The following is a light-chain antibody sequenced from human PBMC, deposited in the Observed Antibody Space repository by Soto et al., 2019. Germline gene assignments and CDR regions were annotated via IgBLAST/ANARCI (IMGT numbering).Light chain of an antibody. CDR2: DAS. V-gene: IGKV3-11*01. J-gene: IGKJ1*01. Sequence: EIVLTQSPATLSLSPGERATLSCRASQSVSSYLAWYQQKPGQAPRLLIYDASNRATGIPARFSGSGSGTEFTLTISSLQSEDFAVYYCQQYNNWPSWTFGQGTKVDIK. CDR1: QSVSSY. CDR3: QQYNNWPSWT.